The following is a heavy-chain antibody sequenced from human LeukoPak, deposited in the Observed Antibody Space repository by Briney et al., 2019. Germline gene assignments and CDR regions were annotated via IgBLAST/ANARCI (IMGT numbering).Heavy chain of an antibody. V-gene: IGHV3-30*02. D-gene: IGHD3-22*01. Sequence: GQSLRLSCAPSGFSFSSYGMHWVRQPPGKWLEWVAFIRYDGSNKYHADYVKGRFTISRDNSNNTLYLQMNSLRAEDTAVYYCAKDPVPGGYIDYWGQGTLVTVSS. CDR3: AKDPVPGGYIDY. J-gene: IGHJ4*02. CDR2: IRYDGSNK. CDR1: GFSFSSYG.